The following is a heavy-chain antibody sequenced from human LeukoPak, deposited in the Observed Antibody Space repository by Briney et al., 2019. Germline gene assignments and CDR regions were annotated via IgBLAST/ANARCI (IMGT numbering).Heavy chain of an antibody. Sequence: SETLSLTCTVSGGSFSDFYWTWIRQSPGQGLEWIGYSGSSNYNPSLKSRVTISVDTSKRHFSLTLSSVTASDTGIYYCARTRRHYYGSGKNLTPWPAGLDVWGQGTTVIVS. CDR2: SGSS. CDR3: ARTRRHYYGSGKNLTPWPAGLDV. D-gene: IGHD3-10*01. V-gene: IGHV4-59*01. CDR1: GGSFSDFY. J-gene: IGHJ6*02.